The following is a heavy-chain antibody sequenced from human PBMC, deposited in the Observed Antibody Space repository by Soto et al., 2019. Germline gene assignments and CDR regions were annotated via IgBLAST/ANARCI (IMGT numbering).Heavy chain of an antibody. Sequence: PGGSLRLSCAASGFTFSSYSMNWVRQAPGKGLEWVSSISSSSYIYYADSVKGRFTISRDNAKNSLYLQMNSLRAEDTAVYYCASSHRSYGMDVWGQGTTVTVSS. CDR2: ISSSSYI. CDR1: GFTFSSYS. D-gene: IGHD3-10*01. CDR3: ASSHRSYGMDV. V-gene: IGHV3-21*01. J-gene: IGHJ6*02.